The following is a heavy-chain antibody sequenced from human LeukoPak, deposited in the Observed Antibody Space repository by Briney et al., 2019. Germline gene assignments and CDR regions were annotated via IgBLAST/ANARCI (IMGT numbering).Heavy chain of an antibody. J-gene: IGHJ5*02. CDR1: GGSINNYY. V-gene: IGHV4-59*01. CDR2: IYYSGST. Sequence: SETLSLTCTVSGGSINNYYWSWIRQPPGEGLEWIGYIYYSGSTNCNPSLKSRVTISVDTSKNQFSLKMSSVTAADTAVYYCARERSMVRGMSWFDPWGQGTLVTVSS. D-gene: IGHD3-10*01. CDR3: ARERSMVRGMSWFDP.